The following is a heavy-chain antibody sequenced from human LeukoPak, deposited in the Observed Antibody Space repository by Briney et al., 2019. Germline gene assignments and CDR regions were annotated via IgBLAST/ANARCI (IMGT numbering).Heavy chain of an antibody. Sequence: GGSLRLSCAASGFTFSSYGMHWVRQAPGKGLEWVAFIRYDGSNKHYADSVKGRFTISRYNSKNTLYLQMNSLRAEDTAVYYCAKSLSRGIVATIFDYWGQGTLVTVSS. CDR2: IRYDGSNK. CDR1: GFTFSSYG. D-gene: IGHD5-12*01. J-gene: IGHJ4*02. CDR3: AKSLSRGIVATIFDY. V-gene: IGHV3-30*02.